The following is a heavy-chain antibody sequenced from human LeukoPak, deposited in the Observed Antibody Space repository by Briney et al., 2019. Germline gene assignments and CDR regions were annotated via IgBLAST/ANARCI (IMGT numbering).Heavy chain of an antibody. V-gene: IGHV4-38-2*02. CDR2: IYHSGST. D-gene: IGHD4-11*01. J-gene: IGHJ3*02. CDR3: ARHDYSNYFRGAFDI. Sequence: SETLSLTCTVSGYSISSGYYWGWIRPPPGKGLEWIGSIYHSGSTYYNPSLKSRVTISVDTSKNQFSLKLSSVTAADTAVYYCARHDYSNYFRGAFDIWGQGTMVTVSS. CDR1: GYSISSGYY.